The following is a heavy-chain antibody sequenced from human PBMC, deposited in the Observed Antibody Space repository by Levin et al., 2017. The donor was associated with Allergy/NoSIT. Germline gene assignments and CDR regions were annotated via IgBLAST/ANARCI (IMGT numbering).Heavy chain of an antibody. V-gene: IGHV4-61*01. D-gene: IGHD3-10*01. CDR3: ARDYYGSGSYAGGFDP. CDR2: IYYSGST. CDR1: GGSVSSGSYY. J-gene: IGHJ5*02. Sequence: SETLSLTCTVSGGSVSSGSYYWSWIRQPPGKGLEWIGYIYYSGSTNYNPSLKSRVTISVDTSKNQFSLKLSSVTAADTAVYYCARDYYGSGSYAGGFDPWGQGTLVTVSS.